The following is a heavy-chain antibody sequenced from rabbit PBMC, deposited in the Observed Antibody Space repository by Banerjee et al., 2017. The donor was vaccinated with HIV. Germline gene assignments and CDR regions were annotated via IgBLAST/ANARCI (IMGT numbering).Heavy chain of an antibody. CDR3: AGDGSIGDYYFNL. Sequence: QSLEESGGDLVKPGASLTLTCTASGFSFSIGYYMCWVRQAPGKGLEWIACIDIGWRGTTYYATWAKGRFTISKTSSTTVTLEMTSLTAADTATYFCAGDGSIGDYYFNLWGPGTLVTVS. D-gene: IGHD1-1*01. J-gene: IGHJ4*01. V-gene: IGHV1S40*01. CDR1: GFSFSIGYY. CDR2: IDIGWRGTT.